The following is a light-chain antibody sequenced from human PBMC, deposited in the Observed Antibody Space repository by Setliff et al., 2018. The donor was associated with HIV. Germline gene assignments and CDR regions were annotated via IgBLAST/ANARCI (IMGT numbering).Light chain of an antibody. Sequence: QSALTQPASVSGSPGQSITISCTGTNSDVGGYHYVSWYQQHPGKAPKLMIYEVSNRPSGVSNRFSGSKSGNTASLTISGLQAEGEADYYCSSYTTTTIVVFGGGTKVTVL. V-gene: IGLV2-14*01. CDR3: SSYTTTTIVV. CDR2: EVS. J-gene: IGLJ2*01. CDR1: NSDVGGYHY.